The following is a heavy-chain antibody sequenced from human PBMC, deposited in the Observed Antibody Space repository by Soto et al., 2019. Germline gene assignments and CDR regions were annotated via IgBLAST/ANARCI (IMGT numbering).Heavy chain of an antibody. J-gene: IGHJ5*02. V-gene: IGHV2-26*01. D-gene: IGHD6-19*01. Sequence: QVTLKESGPVLVKPTETLTLRCTVSGLSITDSEMGVSWIRQPPGQPLEWLAHIDSSGERSYRTFLKSRLALSKYTSKSHIVLTMTNMDPADTATYYCARRHLAVAVSPWFDPWGQGIPVTVSS. CDR1: GLSITDSEMG. CDR2: IDSSGER. CDR3: ARRHLAVAVSPWFDP.